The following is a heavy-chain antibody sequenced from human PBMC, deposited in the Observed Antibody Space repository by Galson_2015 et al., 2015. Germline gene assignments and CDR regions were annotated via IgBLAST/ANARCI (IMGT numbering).Heavy chain of an antibody. J-gene: IGHJ4*02. Sequence: SLRLSCAASGFIFSRYWMNWVRQAPGKGLEWVANIKPDGSEENYVDSVKGRFIISRDNAKNSLSLQMNGLRVEDTGVYYCATNNGWGQGTLVTVSS. CDR3: ATNNG. D-gene: IGHD2-8*01. CDR2: IKPDGSEE. V-gene: IGHV3-7*01. CDR1: GFIFSRYW.